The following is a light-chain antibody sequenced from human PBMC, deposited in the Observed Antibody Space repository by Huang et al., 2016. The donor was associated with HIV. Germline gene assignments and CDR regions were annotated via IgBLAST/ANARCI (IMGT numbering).Light chain of an antibody. J-gene: IGKJ5*01. V-gene: IGKV1-39*01. CDR1: QAINTY. CDR3: QQSYSSSIT. CDR2: GAS. Sequence: IQMIQSPTSLSTSVGNSVRITCRASQAINTYLNWFQQKPGKAPKLLIYGASTLHTGVPSRFRGSGSGTDFALTISGLQLDDLGTYYCQQSYSSSITFGQGTRL.